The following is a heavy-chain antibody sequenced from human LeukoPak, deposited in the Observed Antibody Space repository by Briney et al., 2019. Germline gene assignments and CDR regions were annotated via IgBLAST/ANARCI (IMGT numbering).Heavy chain of an antibody. Sequence: PGGSLRLSCSASGFTFSSYAMHWVRQAPGKGLEWVAVISYDGSNKYYADSVKGRFTISRDNSKNTLYLQMNSLTAEDTAVYYCAKDGSSWNFDFWGQGTLVAVSS. CDR1: GFTFSSYA. CDR2: ISYDGSNK. D-gene: IGHD6-13*01. CDR3: AKDGSSWNFDF. J-gene: IGHJ4*02. V-gene: IGHV3-30-3*01.